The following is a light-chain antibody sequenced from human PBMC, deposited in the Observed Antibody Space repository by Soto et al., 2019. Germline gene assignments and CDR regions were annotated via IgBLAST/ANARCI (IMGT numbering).Light chain of an antibody. Sequence: EIVLTQSPGTLSLSPGERATLSCRARQRRGNNYLAGDQQKPGQTPRLLIHSASSRATGIPDRFSGSGSGTDFTLTISRLEPEDFEVYYCQQFNNSPLTFGGGTKVEIK. V-gene: IGKV3-20*01. J-gene: IGKJ4*01. CDR2: SAS. CDR1: QRRGNNY. CDR3: QQFNNSPLT.